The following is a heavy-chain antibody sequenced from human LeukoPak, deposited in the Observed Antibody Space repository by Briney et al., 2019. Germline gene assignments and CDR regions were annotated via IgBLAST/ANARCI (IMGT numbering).Heavy chain of an antibody. J-gene: IGHJ4*02. CDR2: SKNKNNAYST. D-gene: IGHD3-22*01. Sequence: GGSLRLSCAASGFTFSDHHMDWVRQAPGKGLEWIGRSKNKNNAYSTVYAAPVKGRFTFSRDDPKNSLYPQMNNLKTEDTAVYYCTRIFYYGSRGYYPDYWGQGTLVTVSS. V-gene: IGHV3-72*01. CDR3: TRIFYYGSRGYYPDY. CDR1: GFTFSDHH.